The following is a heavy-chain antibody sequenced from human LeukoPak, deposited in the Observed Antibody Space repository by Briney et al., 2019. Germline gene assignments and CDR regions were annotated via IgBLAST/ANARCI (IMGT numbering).Heavy chain of an antibody. V-gene: IGHV3-30*18. Sequence: GRSLRLSCAASGFTFSSYGMHWVRQAPGKGLEWVAVISYDGSNKYYADSVKGRFTISRDNSKNTLYLQMNSLRAEDTAVYYCAKERQQLVDYWGQGTLVTVSS. J-gene: IGHJ4*02. CDR2: ISYDGSNK. CDR3: AKERQQLVDY. CDR1: GFTFSSYG. D-gene: IGHD6-13*01.